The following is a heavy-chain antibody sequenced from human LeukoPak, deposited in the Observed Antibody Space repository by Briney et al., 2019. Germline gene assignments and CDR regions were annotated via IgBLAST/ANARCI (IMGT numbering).Heavy chain of an antibody. J-gene: IGHJ4*02. V-gene: IGHV1-2*02. CDR3: ASWGTYYDILTGYYTVDY. CDR2: INPNSGGT. D-gene: IGHD3-9*01. CDR1: GYTFTGYY. Sequence: ALVKVSCKASGYTFTGYYMHWVRQAPGQGLEWMGWINPNSGGTNYAQKFQGRVTMTRDTSISTAYMELSRLRSDDTAVYYCASWGTYYDILTGYYTVDYWGQGTLVTVSS.